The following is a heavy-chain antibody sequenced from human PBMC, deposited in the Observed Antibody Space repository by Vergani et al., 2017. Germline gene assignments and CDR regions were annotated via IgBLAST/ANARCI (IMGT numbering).Heavy chain of an antibody. V-gene: IGHV3-7*03. CDR1: GFTFSSYW. D-gene: IGHD2-2*01. J-gene: IGHJ4*02. Sequence: EVQLVESGGGLVQPGGSLRLSCAASGFTFSSYWMSWVRQAPGKGLEWVANIKQDGSEKYYVDSVKGRFTISRDNAKNSLYLQMNSLRAEDTAVYYCARYCSSTSCYRGFDYWGQGTLVTVSS. CDR2: IKQDGSEK. CDR3: ARYCSSTSCYRGFDY.